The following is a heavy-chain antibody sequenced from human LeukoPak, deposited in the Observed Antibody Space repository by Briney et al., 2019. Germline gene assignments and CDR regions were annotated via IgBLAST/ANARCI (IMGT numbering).Heavy chain of an antibody. CDR3: ASYTIFGVVISYDAFDI. CDR2: IYYSGST. J-gene: IGHJ3*02. V-gene: IGHV4-30-4*01. Sequence: SQTLSLTCTVSGGSISSGDYYWSWIRQPPGKGLEWIGYIYYSGSTYCNPSLKSRVTISVDTSKNQFSLKLSSVTAADTAVYYCASYTIFGVVISYDAFDIWGQGTMVTVSS. CDR1: GGSISSGDYY. D-gene: IGHD3-3*01.